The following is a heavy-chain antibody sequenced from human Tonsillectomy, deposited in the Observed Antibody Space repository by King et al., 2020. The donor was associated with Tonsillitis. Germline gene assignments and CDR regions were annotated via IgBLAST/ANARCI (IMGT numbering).Heavy chain of an antibody. J-gene: IGHJ4*02. D-gene: IGHD6-13*01. Sequence: VQLQQWGAGLLKPSETLSLTCAVYGGSFSGYYWSWIRQPPGKGLEWIGEINNSGSTNYNPSLKSRVTISVDTSKNQFSLKLSSVTAADTAVYYCARVSRIAAAGRYLYYWGQGTLVTVSS. V-gene: IGHV4-34*01. CDR3: ARVSRIAAAGRYLYY. CDR1: GGSFSGYY. CDR2: INNSGST.